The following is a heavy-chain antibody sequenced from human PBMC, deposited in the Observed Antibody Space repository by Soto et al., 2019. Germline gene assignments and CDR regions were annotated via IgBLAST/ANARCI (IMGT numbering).Heavy chain of an antibody. CDR3: TKEHRPYSTGWYLIX. V-gene: IGHV3-30*18. J-gene: IGHJ4*02. D-gene: IGHD6-19*01. CDR1: GFTFSEYG. CDR2: ISYDGSLT. Sequence: WGSLVLSCAASGFTFSEYGMQWVRQAPGKGPEWLGVISYDGSLTYYADSVRGRFTISRDNSRDTLYLEVHSLTADDTAVYYCTKEHRPYSTGWYLIXWGLGTFVTVS.